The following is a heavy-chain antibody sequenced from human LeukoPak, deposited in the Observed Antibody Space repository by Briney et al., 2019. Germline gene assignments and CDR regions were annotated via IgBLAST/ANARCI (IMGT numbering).Heavy chain of an antibody. CDR3: TIGGSYYSD. D-gene: IGHD1-26*01. J-gene: IGHJ4*02. V-gene: IGHV3-15*01. Sequence: GGSLRLSCAVPGFTFSNAWMTWVRQAPGKGLEWVGRIRSKTDGGTTDYAAPVKRRFTLSRDDSTNTLYLQMNSLKTEDSAVYYCTIGGSYYSDWGQVTLVTVSS. CDR1: GFTFSNAW. CDR2: IRSKTDGGTT.